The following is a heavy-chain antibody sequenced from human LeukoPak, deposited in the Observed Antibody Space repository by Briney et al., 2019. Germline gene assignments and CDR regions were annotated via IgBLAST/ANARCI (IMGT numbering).Heavy chain of an antibody. J-gene: IGHJ6*03. V-gene: IGHV3-64*01. CDR2: INSDGDST. Sequence: GGSLRLSCAVSGFTFSRYDMHRVRQAPGKGLEYVSTINSDGDSTYYANSVKGRFTMSRDNSKNTLYLQMGSLRPEDMAVYYCARGNINYFHYYYMDVWGKGTTVTVSS. D-gene: IGHD1/OR15-1a*01. CDR1: GFTFSRYD. CDR3: ARGNINYFHYYYMDV.